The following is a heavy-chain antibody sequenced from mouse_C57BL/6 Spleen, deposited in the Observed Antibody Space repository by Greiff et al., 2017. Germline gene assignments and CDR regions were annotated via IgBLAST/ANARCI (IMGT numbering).Heavy chain of an antibody. V-gene: IGHV10-1*01. J-gene: IGHJ1*03. CDR1: GFSFNTYA. CDR2: IRSKSNNYAT. CDR3: VRSPYGPRWFDV. D-gene: IGHD1-1*02. Sequence: DAGGGLVQPKGSLKLSCAASGFSFNTYAMNWVRQAPGKGLEWVARIRSKSNNYATYYADSVKDRFTISRDDSESMLYLQMNNLKTEDTAMYYCVRSPYGPRWFDVWGTGTTVTVSS.